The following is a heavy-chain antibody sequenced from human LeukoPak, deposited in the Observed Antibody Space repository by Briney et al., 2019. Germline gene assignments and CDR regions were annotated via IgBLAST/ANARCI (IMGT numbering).Heavy chain of an antibody. CDR3: ARGKRQLMLARWFDP. Sequence: SETLSLTCAVYGGSFSGYYWSWIRQPPGKGLEWIGEINHSGSTNYNPSLKSRVTISVDTSKNQFSLKLSSVTAADTAVYYCARGKRQLMLARWFDPWGQGTLVTVSS. V-gene: IGHV4-34*01. D-gene: IGHD6-13*01. J-gene: IGHJ5*02. CDR1: GGSFSGYY. CDR2: INHSGST.